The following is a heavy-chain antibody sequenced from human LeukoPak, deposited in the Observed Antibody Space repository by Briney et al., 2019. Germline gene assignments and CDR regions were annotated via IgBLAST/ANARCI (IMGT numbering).Heavy chain of an antibody. CDR3: AILATAGTLDI. Sequence: QPGGSLRLSCTVSGFTVSSNSMSWVRQAPGKGLEWVSFIYSGGNTHYSDSVKGRFTISRDNAKNTLYLQMNSLRAEDTAVYYCAILATAGTLDIWGQGTMVTVSS. D-gene: IGHD6-13*01. J-gene: IGHJ3*02. V-gene: IGHV3-53*01. CDR2: IYSGGNT. CDR1: GFTVSSNS.